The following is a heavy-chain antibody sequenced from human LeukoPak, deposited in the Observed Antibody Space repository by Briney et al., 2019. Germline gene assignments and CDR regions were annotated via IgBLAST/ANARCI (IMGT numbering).Heavy chain of an antibody. CDR3: AKDSLHCSGGSCYPRRSYNWFDP. V-gene: IGHV3-23*01. CDR1: GFTFSSYA. J-gene: IGHJ5*02. Sequence: GRSLRLSCAASGFTFSSYAMSWVRQAPGKGLEWVSAISGSGGSTYYADSVKGRFTISRDNSKNTLYLQMNSLRAEDTAVYYCAKDSLHCSGGSCYPRRSYNWFDPWGQGTLVTVSS. D-gene: IGHD2-15*01. CDR2: ISGSGGST.